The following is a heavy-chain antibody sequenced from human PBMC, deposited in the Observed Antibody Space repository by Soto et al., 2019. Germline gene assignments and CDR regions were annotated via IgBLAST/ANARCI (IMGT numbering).Heavy chain of an antibody. CDR2: ISGSGGST. Sequence: GGSLRLSCAASGFTFSSYAMSWVRQAPGKGLEWVSAISGSGGSTYYADSVKGRFTISRDNSKNTLYLQMNSLRAEDTAVYYCAKPIHVFRYFDWSGPHEYWGQGTLVTVSP. D-gene: IGHD3-9*01. V-gene: IGHV3-23*01. CDR1: GFTFSSYA. CDR3: AKPIHVFRYFDWSGPHEY. J-gene: IGHJ4*02.